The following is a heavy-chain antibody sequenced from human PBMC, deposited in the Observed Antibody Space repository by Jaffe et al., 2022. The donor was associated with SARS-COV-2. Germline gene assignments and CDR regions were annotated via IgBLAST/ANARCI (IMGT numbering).Heavy chain of an antibody. Sequence: EVQLLESGGGLVQPGGSLRLSCAASGFTFSSYAMSWVRQAPGKGLEWVSAISGSGGSTYYADSVKGRFTISRDNSKNTLYLQMNSLRAEDTAVYYCAKVRIVVRGPTPKAPSLREPETYYFDYWGQGTLVTVSS. CDR1: GFTFSSYA. CDR3: AKVRIVVRGPTPKAPSLREPETYYFDY. D-gene: IGHD3-10*01. J-gene: IGHJ4*02. CDR2: ISGSGGST. V-gene: IGHV3-23*01.